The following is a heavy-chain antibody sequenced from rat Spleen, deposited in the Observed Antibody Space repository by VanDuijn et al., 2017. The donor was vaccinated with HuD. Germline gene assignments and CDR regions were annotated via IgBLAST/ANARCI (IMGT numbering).Heavy chain of an antibody. V-gene: IGHV5-29*01. D-gene: IGHD1-11*01. CDR1: GFTFSNYG. J-gene: IGHJ2*01. Sequence: EVQLVESGGGLVQPGRSLKLSCAASGFTFSNYGMAWVCQAPAKGLEWVATINYDGTSTHYRDSVKGRYTISRENTKNTLYLQMDSLRSEDTATCYCARREYGGFFGYFDYWGQGVMVTVSS. CDR2: INYDGTST. CDR3: ARREYGGFFGYFDY.